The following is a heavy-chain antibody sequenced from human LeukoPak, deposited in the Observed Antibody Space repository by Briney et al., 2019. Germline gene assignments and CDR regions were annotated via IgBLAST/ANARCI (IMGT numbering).Heavy chain of an antibody. V-gene: IGHV3-7*01. CDR1: GFTLSSYW. J-gene: IGHJ4*02. CDR3: VRAVGGHAAY. CDR2: IKQDGSDK. D-gene: IGHD3-16*01. Sequence: GGFLRLSCAASGFTLSSYWMNWVRQAPGKGLEWVANIKQDGSDKYYVDSVKGRFTISRDNAKNSVFLQMNGLRAEDTAVYYCVRAVGGHAAYWGQGTLVTVSS.